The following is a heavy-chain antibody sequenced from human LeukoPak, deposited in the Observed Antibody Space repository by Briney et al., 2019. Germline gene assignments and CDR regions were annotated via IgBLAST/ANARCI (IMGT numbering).Heavy chain of an antibody. CDR1: GYIFTNYG. CDR2: INPNSGNT. J-gene: IGHJ4*02. V-gene: IGHV1-18*04. Sequence: GASVKVSCKASGYIFTNYGVSWVRQAPGQGLEWMGWINPNSGNTNYPQKFQDRVTITTDTATTTAYMELNGLTSDDTAVYYCARGRRTTNPKYWGQGTRVTVSS. D-gene: IGHD4-11*01. CDR3: ARGRRTTNPKY.